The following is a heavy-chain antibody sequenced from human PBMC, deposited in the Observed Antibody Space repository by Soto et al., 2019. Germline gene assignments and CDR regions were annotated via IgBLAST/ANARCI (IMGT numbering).Heavy chain of an antibody. D-gene: IGHD5-12*01. Sequence: GGSLRFSCAASGFTFSDYYMSWIRQAPGKGLEYISYISSSSGSTNYADSVKGRFTISRDNAKNSLYLQMSSLRAEDTAVYYCARDRGGYDRLYHYHGMDVWGQGTTVTVSS. J-gene: IGHJ6*02. V-gene: IGHV3-11*06. CDR3: ARDRGGYDRLYHYHGMDV. CDR2: ISSSSGST. CDR1: GFTFSDYY.